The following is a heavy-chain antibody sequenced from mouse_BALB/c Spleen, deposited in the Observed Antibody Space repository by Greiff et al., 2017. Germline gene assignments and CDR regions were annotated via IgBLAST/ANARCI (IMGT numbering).Heavy chain of an antibody. CDR1: GYAFSSSW. V-gene: IGHV1-82*01. CDR2: IYPGDGDT. J-gene: IGHJ4*01. Sequence: VQLQQSGPELVKPGASVKISCKASGYAFSSSWMNWVKQRPGQGLEWIGRIYPGDGDTNYNGKFKGKATLTADKSSSTAYMQLSSLTSVDSAVYFCARGSPYYAMDYWGQGTSDTVSS. CDR3: ARGSPYYAMDY.